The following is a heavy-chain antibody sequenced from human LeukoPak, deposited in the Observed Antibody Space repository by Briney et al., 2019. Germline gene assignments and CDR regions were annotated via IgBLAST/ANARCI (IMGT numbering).Heavy chain of an antibody. D-gene: IGHD6-19*01. CDR1: GFTFSSYA. J-gene: IGHJ4*02. CDR2: ISGSGGST. V-gene: IGHV3-23*01. CDR3: AKGPYSSGWYLPDY. Sequence: GGSLRLSCAASGFTFSSYAMSWVRQAPGKGLEWVSAISGSGGSTYYADSVKGRFTISRDNSKNTLYLQMNSLRAEDTAVYYCAKGPYSSGWYLPDYWGQGTLVTVSS.